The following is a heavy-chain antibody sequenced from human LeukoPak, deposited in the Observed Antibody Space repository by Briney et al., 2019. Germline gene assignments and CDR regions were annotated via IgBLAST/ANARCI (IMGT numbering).Heavy chain of an antibody. V-gene: IGHV4-59*01. CDR1: GGSISSYY. CDR3: AGGGAARLGYFDY. J-gene: IGHJ4*02. Sequence: SETLSLTCTVSGGSISSYYWSWIRQPPGKGLEWIGYIYNSGSTNYNPSLKSRVTISLDTSKNQFSLMLSSVTAADTAVYYWAGGGAARLGYFDYWGQGTLVTVSS. D-gene: IGHD6-6*01. CDR2: IYNSGST.